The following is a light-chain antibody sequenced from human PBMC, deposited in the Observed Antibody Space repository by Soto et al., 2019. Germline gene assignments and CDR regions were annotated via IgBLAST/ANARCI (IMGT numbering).Light chain of an antibody. CDR2: ANN. CDR1: NSNIGAGYD. J-gene: IGLJ1*01. V-gene: IGLV1-40*01. Sequence: QSVLTQPPSVSGAPGQRVTMSCTGSNSNIGAGYDVHWYQQLPGTAPKLLIYANNNRPSGVPDRFSGSKSGTSASLAITGLQADDEVDYYCQSYDSRLSGSVFGTGTKLTVL. CDR3: QSYDSRLSGSV.